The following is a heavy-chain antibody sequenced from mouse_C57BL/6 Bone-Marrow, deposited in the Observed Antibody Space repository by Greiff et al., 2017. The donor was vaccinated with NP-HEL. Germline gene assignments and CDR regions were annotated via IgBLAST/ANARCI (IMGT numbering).Heavy chain of an antibody. V-gene: IGHV3-1*01. CDR3: ARDQDYYGSSLAWFAY. D-gene: IGHD1-1*01. Sequence: EVKVVESGPGMVKPSQSLSLTCTVTGYSITSGYDWHWIRHFPGNKLEWMGYISYSLSTNYNPSLKSRISITHDTSKNHFFLKLNSVTTEDTATYYCARDQDYYGSSLAWFAYWGQGTLVTVSA. CDR1: GYSITSGYD. J-gene: IGHJ3*01. CDR2: ISYSLST.